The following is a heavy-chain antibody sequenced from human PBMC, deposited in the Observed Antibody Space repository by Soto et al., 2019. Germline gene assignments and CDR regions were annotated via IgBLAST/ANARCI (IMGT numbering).Heavy chain of an antibody. CDR3: ARLYYDYV. J-gene: IGHJ6*02. D-gene: IGHD3-3*01. Sequence: LRLSCAASGWTFGTYSMNWVRQAPGKGLEWIAYINSDSDNIMYADSVKGRFTISRDNAKNSLFLQMNSLTGEDTAVYYCARLYYDYVWGQGTTVTVSS. CDR2: INSDSDNI. CDR1: GWTFGTYS. V-gene: IGHV3-48*01.